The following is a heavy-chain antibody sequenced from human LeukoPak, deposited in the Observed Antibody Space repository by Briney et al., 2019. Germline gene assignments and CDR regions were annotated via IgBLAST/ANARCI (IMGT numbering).Heavy chain of an antibody. V-gene: IGHV4-39*07. Sequence: PSETLSLTCTVSGGSISSSSYYWGWIRQPPGKGLEWIGSIYYSGSTYYNPSLKSRVTISVDTSKNQFSLKLSSVTAADTAVYYCARVRSCYYYYMDVWGKGTTVTVSS. J-gene: IGHJ6*03. CDR2: IYYSGST. CDR3: ARVRSCYYYYMDV. CDR1: GGSISSSSYY.